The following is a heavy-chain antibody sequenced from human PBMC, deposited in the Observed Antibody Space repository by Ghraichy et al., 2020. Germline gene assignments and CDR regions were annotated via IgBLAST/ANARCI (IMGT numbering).Heavy chain of an antibody. CDR2: INHSGST. V-gene: IGHV4-34*01. D-gene: IGHD6-13*01. CDR1: GGSFSGYY. J-gene: IGHJ4*02. CDR3: ARGPGSSSWRDYDY. Sequence: SLTCAVYGGSFSGYYWSWIRQPPGKGLEWIGEINHSGSTNYNPSLKSRVTISVDTSKNQFSLKLSSVTAADTAVYYCARGPGSSSWRDYDYWGQGTLVTVSS.